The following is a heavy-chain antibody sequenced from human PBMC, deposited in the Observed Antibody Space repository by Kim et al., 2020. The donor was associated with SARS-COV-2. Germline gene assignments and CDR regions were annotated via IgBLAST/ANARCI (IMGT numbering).Heavy chain of an antibody. CDR1: GGSISSSSYY. V-gene: IGHV4-39*01. D-gene: IGHD6-19*01. CDR2: IYYSGST. CDR3: ARRYSSGWYGKSDYYGMDV. Sequence: SETLSLTCTVSGGSISSSSYYWGWIRQPPGKGLEWIGSIYYSGSTYYNPSLKSRVTISVDTSKNQFSLKPSSVTAADTAVYYCARRYSSGWYGKSDYYGMDVWGQGATVTVSS. J-gene: IGHJ6*01.